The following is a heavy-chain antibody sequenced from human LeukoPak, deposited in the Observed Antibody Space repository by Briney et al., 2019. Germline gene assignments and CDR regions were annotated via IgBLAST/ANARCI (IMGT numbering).Heavy chain of an antibody. Sequence: VASVKVSCKASGYTFTSYDINWVRQATGQGLEWMGWMNPNSGNTGYAQKFQGRVTMTRNTSISTAYMELSSLRSEDTAVCYCARASETTSLYYYYCMDVWGKGTTVTVSS. D-gene: IGHD4-11*01. CDR2: MNPNSGNT. J-gene: IGHJ6*03. V-gene: IGHV1-8*01. CDR3: ARASETTSLYYYYCMDV. CDR1: GYTFTSYD.